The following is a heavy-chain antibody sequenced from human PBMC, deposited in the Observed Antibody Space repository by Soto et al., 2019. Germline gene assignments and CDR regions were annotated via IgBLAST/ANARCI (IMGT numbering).Heavy chain of an antibody. J-gene: IGHJ3*02. CDR3: ARDGSYYDSSGLAAFDI. CDR2: IIPILGIA. D-gene: IGHD3-22*01. V-gene: IGHV1-69*04. Sequence: SVKVSCKASGGTFSSYTISWVRQAPGQGLEWMGRIIPILGIANYAQKFQGRVTITADKSTSTACMELSSLRSEDTAVYYCARDGSYYDSSGLAAFDIWGQGTMVTVSS. CDR1: GGTFSSYT.